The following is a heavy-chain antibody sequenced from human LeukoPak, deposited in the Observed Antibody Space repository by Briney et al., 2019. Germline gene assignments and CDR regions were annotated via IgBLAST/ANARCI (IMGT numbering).Heavy chain of an antibody. V-gene: IGHV3-23*01. CDR3: ARERGRGRDSPWFDY. Sequence: GGSLRLSCVVSGFTFSTYAMSWVRQAPGKGLEWVSGIGGSGGDTFYADSVRGRFTISRDNSKNTLDLQMTGLRAEDTAVYYCARERGRGRDSPWFDYWGQGTLVTVSS. CDR1: GFTFSTYA. CDR2: IGGSGGDT. J-gene: IGHJ4*02. D-gene: IGHD1-26*01.